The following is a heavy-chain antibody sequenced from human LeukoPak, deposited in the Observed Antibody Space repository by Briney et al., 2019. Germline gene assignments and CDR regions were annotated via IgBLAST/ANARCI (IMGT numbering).Heavy chain of an antibody. D-gene: IGHD3-22*01. V-gene: IGHV1-2*04. CDR3: ARWEGYYDSSGYYDY. Sequence: PVASVTVSCKASGYTFTVYYMHWVRQAPGQGLEWMGWINPNSGGTNYAQKFQGWVTMTRDTSISTAYMELSRLRSDDTAVYYCARWEGYYDSSGYYDYWGQGTLVTVSS. CDR2: INPNSGGT. J-gene: IGHJ4*02. CDR1: GYTFTVYY.